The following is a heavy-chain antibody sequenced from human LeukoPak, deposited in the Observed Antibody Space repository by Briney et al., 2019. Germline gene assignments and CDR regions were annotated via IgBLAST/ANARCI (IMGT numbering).Heavy chain of an antibody. CDR1: GGSFSGYY. V-gene: IGHV4-34*01. J-gene: IGHJ3*02. CDR3: ARVGRNFLFPTGRGRYGAFDI. D-gene: IGHD1-14*01. Sequence: PSETLSLTCAVYGGSFSGYYWSWIRQPPGKGLEWIGEINHSGSTNYNPSLKSRVTISVDTSKNQFSLKLSSVTAADTAVYYCARVGRNFLFPTGRGRYGAFDIWGQGTMVTVSS. CDR2: INHSGST.